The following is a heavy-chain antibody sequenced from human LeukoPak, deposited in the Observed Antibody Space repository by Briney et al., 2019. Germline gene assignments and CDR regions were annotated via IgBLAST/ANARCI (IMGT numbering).Heavy chain of an antibody. CDR3: ARGGDYYDSSGYELFDI. Sequence: SETLSLTCIVSGVSISSTDYYWGWIRQPPGKGLEWIGSIYYSGSTYDNPSLKSRVTMSIDRSKNQFSLKLSSVTAADTAVYYCARGGDYYDSSGYELFDIWGQGTMVTVSS. V-gene: IGHV4-39*01. CDR1: GVSISSTDYY. D-gene: IGHD3-22*01. J-gene: IGHJ3*02. CDR2: IYYSGST.